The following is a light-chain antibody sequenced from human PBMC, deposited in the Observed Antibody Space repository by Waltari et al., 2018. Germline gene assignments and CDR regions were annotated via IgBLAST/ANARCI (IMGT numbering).Light chain of an antibody. J-gene: IGKJ4*01. CDR3: QQYNNWPLT. CDR1: QSVNTN. CDR2: GAS. Sequence: EKVMWHSPPPLSVSLGEKPPPSCRASQSVNTNLAWYQHKPGQAPRLLIFGASTRATDIPARFSGSGSGTEFTLTISSLQSEDFAVYYCQQYNNWPLTFGGGTKVEIK. V-gene: IGKV3D-15*01.